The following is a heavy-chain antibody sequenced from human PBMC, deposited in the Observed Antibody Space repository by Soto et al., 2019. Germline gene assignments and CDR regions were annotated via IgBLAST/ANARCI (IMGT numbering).Heavy chain of an antibody. J-gene: IGHJ6*02. CDR1: GGSISSSSYY. Sequence: SETLSLTCTVSGGSISSSSYYWGWIRQPPGKGLEWIGSIYYSGSTYYNPSLKSRVTISVDTSKNQFSLKLSSVTAADTAVYCCARYERINSQKYYYYGMDVWGQGTTVTVSS. V-gene: IGHV4-39*01. D-gene: IGHD2-15*01. CDR2: IYYSGST. CDR3: ARYERINSQKYYYYGMDV.